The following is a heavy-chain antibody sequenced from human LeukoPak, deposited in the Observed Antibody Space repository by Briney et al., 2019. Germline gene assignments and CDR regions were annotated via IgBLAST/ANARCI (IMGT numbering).Heavy chain of an antibody. Sequence: GGSLRLSCVAYGFTFSNYAMTWVRQAPGKGLELVSGIYGSDDKTVYGDAVKGRFTISRDNSKNTLYLQMNSLRADDTAVYYCAKTQGYYDAWGQGALVTVSS. D-gene: IGHD2-15*01. J-gene: IGHJ5*02. CDR2: IYGSDDKT. V-gene: IGHV3-23*01. CDR3: AKTQGYYDA. CDR1: GFTFSNYA.